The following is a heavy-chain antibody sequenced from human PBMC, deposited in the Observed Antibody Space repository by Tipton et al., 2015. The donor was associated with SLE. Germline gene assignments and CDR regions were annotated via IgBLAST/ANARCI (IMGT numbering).Heavy chain of an antibody. J-gene: IGHJ4*02. V-gene: IGHV4-30-4*08. D-gene: IGHD3-3*01. Sequence: TLSLTCTVSGGSISSGGYYWTWIRQLPGKGLEWIGYIYYSGNTYYNPSLNSRVTILIDTSKNQFSLHLDSVTAADTAVYYCARGYYDFWSGFYNVGYYFDYWGQGSLVAVSS. CDR2: IYYSGNT. CDR1: GGSISSGGYY. CDR3: ARGYYDFWSGFYNVGYYFDY.